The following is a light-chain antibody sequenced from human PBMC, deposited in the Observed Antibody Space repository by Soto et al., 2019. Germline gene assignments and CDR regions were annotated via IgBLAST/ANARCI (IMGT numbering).Light chain of an antibody. CDR2: DAS. CDR3: QQYKSYWT. Sequence: DIQMPQSPSTLSASVGDRVTITCRASQSISSWLAWYQQKPGKAPKLLIYDASSLGSGVPSRFSGSGSGTEFTLTISSLQPEDFATYYCQQYKSYWTVGQGTKVDIK. V-gene: IGKV1-5*01. J-gene: IGKJ1*01. CDR1: QSISSW.